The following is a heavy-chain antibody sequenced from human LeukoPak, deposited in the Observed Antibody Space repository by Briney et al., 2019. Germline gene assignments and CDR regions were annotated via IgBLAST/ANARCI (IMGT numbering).Heavy chain of an antibody. CDR2: IWYDGSNK. V-gene: IGHV3-33*01. D-gene: IGHD3-22*01. J-gene: IGHJ6*02. Sequence: IWYDGSNKYYADSVKGRFTISRDNSKNTLYLQMNSLRAEDTAVYYCARDYYDSSGYSTMDVWGQGTTVTVSS. CDR3: ARDYYDSSGYSTMDV.